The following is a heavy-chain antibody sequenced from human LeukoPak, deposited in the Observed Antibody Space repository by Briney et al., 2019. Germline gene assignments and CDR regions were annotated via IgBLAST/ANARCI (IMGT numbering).Heavy chain of an antibody. J-gene: IGHJ4*02. D-gene: IGHD5-12*01. V-gene: IGHV7-4-1*02. CDR2: INTNTGNP. CDR3: ARGRGYSGYDSFDY. CDR1: GYTFTSYG. Sequence: ASVKVSCKASGYTFTSYGISWVRQAPGQGLEWLGWINTNTGNPTYAQGFTGRFVFSLDTSVSTAYLQISSLKAEDTAVYYCARGRGYSGYDSFDYWGQGTLVTVSS.